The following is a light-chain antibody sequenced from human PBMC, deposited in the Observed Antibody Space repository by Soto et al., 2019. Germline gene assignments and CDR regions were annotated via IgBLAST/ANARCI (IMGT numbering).Light chain of an antibody. Sequence: QSVLTQRPSVSGAPGQRVTISCTGSSCNIGAGYDVHWYQQLPGTAPKLLIYGNNNRPSGVPDRFSGSKSGTSASLAITGLQAEDEADYYCQSYDSSLSGVVFGEGTKLTVL. CDR2: GNN. CDR3: QSYDSSLSGVV. J-gene: IGLJ2*01. V-gene: IGLV1-40*01. CDR1: SCNIGAGYD.